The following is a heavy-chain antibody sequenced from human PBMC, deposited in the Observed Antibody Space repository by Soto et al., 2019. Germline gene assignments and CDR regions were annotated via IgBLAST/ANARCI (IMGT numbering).Heavy chain of an antibody. J-gene: IGHJ6*02. D-gene: IGHD5-18*01. V-gene: IGHV4-34*01. CDR3: ARLTNGVQLWGMDV. CDR2: INHSGST. CDR1: GGSFSGYY. Sequence: SETLSLTCAVYGGSFSGYYWSWIRQPPGKGLEWIGEINHSGSTNYNPSLKSRVTISVDTSKNQFSLKLSSVTAADTAVYYCARLTNGVQLWGMDVWGQGTTVTVSS.